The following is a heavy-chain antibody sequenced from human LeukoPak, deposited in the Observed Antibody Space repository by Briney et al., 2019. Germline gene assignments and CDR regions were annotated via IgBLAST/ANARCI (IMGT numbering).Heavy chain of an antibody. CDR2: IYSGGST. J-gene: IGHJ3*02. CDR3: AKDLVWFGELLDAFDI. V-gene: IGHV3-53*01. Sequence: PGGSLRLSCAASGFTFSSNYMSWVRQAPGKGLEWVSVIYSGGSTYYADSVKGRFTISRDNSKNTLYLQMNSLRAEDTAVYYCAKDLVWFGELLDAFDIWGQGTMVTVSS. D-gene: IGHD3-10*01. CDR1: GFTFSSNY.